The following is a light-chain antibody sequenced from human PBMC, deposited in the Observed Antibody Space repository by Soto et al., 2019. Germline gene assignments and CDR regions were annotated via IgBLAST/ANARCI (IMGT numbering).Light chain of an antibody. CDR3: QQYGRSPWT. J-gene: IGKJ1*01. Sequence: EIVLTQSTGTLSLSPGERATLSCRASQSVSSSFLAWYQQKPGQAPRLLIYGASSRATGIPDRFSGSGSGTDFTLAISRLEPEDFAVYYCQQYGRSPWTFGQGTKLEIK. V-gene: IGKV3-20*01. CDR2: GAS. CDR1: QSVSSSF.